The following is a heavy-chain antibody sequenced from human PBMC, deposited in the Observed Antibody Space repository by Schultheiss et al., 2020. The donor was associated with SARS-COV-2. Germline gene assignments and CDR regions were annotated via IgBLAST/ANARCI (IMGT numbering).Heavy chain of an antibody. D-gene: IGHD3-22*01. Sequence: GGSLRLSCAASGFTVSRYGMHWVRQAPGKGLEWVAVISYDGSNKYYADSVEGRFTMSRDNSKNTLYLQMNSLSAEDTAVYYCARNFDTSGYYSRDCYYYYGMDFWGQGTTVTVSS. V-gene: IGHV3-30*03. CDR1: GFTVSRYG. CDR3: ARNFDTSGYYSRDCYYYYGMDF. CDR2: ISYDGSNK. J-gene: IGHJ6*02.